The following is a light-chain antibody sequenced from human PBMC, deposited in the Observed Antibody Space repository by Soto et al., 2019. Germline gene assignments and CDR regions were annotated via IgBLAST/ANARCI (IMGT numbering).Light chain of an antibody. J-gene: IGKJ1*01. CDR2: DAS. V-gene: IGKV1-5*01. CDR1: QSISSW. CDR3: QQYNSYSRT. Sequence: DIQMTQSPSTLSASVGDRVTITCRASQSISSWLAWYQQKPGKAPKLLVYDASSLESGVPSRFSGSVSGTEFTLTISSLQPDDFSTYYCQQYNSYSRTFCQVTKVEIK.